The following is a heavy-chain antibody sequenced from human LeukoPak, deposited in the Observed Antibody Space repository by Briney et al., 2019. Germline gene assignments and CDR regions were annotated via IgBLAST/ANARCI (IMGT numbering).Heavy chain of an antibody. J-gene: IGHJ4*02. D-gene: IGHD3-22*01. CDR1: GFTFSSYG. CDR2: ISGSGGST. V-gene: IGHV3-23*01. CDR3: AKDLYYYDSSGYWLPDY. Sequence: QAGGSLRLSCAASGFTFSSYGMSWVRQAPGKGLEWVSAISGSGGSTYYADSVKGRFTISRDNSKNTLYLQKNSLRGEDTAVYYCAKDLYYYDSSGYWLPDYWGQGTLVTVSS.